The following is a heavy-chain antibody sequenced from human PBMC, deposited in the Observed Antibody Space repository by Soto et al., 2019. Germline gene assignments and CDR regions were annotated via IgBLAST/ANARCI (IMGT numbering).Heavy chain of an antibody. Sequence: PSDTLSLTCTVSGVSISSNSYFWAWIRQPPGKGLEWIGSIYYSGTTYYNPSLKSRVTISVDRSKNQFSLKLNSVTAADTAVYYCARHFSVDYFDYWGQGPLVTVS. CDR3: ARHFSVDYFDY. V-gene: IGHV4-39*01. CDR1: GVSISSNSYF. J-gene: IGHJ4*02. CDR2: IYYSGTT.